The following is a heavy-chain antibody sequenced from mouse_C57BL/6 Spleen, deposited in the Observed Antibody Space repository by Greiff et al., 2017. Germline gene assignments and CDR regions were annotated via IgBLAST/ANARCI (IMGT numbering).Heavy chain of an antibody. CDR1: GYTFTDYY. V-gene: IGHV1-76*01. Sequence: LQESGAELVRPGASVKLSCKASGYTFTDYYINWVKQRPGQGLEWIARIYPGSGNTYYNEKFKGKATLTAEKSSSTAYMQLSSLTSEDSAVYFCARYITTVVYGYFDVWGTGTTVTVSS. D-gene: IGHD1-1*01. CDR3: ARYITTVVYGYFDV. J-gene: IGHJ1*03. CDR2: IYPGSGNT.